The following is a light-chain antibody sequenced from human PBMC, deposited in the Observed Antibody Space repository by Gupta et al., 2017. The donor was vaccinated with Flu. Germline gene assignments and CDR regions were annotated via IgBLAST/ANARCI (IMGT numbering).Light chain of an antibody. V-gene: IGLV2-14*01. CDR2: EVS. J-gene: IGLJ1*01. CDR3: SSYTSISTPYL. CDR1: SVDVGGYNS. Sequence: QSALTQPASVSGSPGHSIIISCTGTSVDVGGYNSVSCHQQHTGKAPELLIFEVSTRPSGVSNRFSGSKSGNTASLSISALQADDEADYYCSSYTSISTPYLFGTGTKVTVL.